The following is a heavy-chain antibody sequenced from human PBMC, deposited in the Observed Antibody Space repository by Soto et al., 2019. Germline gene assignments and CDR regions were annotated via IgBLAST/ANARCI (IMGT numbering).Heavy chain of an antibody. J-gene: IGHJ4*02. CDR2: IYYSGST. CDR1: GGSISSSSYY. V-gene: IGHV4-39*07. D-gene: IGHD3-3*01. Sequence: PSETLSLTCTGSGGSISSSSYYSGWIRQPPGKGLEWIGSIYYSGSTYYNPSLKSRGTISVDTSKNQFSLKLSSVTAADTAVYYCAGTNRQPFLGFAYWGQGTLVTVSS. CDR3: AGTNRQPFLGFAY.